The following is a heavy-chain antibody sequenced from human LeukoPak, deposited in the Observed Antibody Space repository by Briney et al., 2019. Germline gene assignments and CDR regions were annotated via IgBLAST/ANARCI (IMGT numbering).Heavy chain of an antibody. V-gene: IGHV1-58*02. Sequence: ASVKVSCKASGFXFTRSAIQWVRQARGQRLEWIGWIVVGSGNTNYAQTFQERVTITRDMSTSTAYMELSSLRSEGTAVYYCAAADYYDSSGYYPYAFHIWGQGTMVTVSS. CDR3: AAADYYDSSGYYPYAFHI. CDR1: GFXFTRSA. CDR2: IVVGSGNT. D-gene: IGHD3-22*01. J-gene: IGHJ3*02.